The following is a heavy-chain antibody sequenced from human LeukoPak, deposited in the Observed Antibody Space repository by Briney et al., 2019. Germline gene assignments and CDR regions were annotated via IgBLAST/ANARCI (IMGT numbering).Heavy chain of an antibody. Sequence: GGSLRLSCAASGFTFSSYSMNLVRQAPGKGLEWVSSISSSSSYIYYADSVKGRFTISRDNAKNSLYLQMNSLRAEDTAVYYCARAPRDRSFDYWGQGTLVTVSS. CDR2: ISSSSSYI. CDR1: GFTFSSYS. D-gene: IGHD3-10*01. J-gene: IGHJ4*02. V-gene: IGHV3-21*01. CDR3: ARAPRDRSFDY.